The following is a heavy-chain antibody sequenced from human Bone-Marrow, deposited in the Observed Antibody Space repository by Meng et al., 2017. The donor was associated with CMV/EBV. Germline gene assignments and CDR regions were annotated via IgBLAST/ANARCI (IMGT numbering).Heavy chain of an antibody. D-gene: IGHD3-22*01. J-gene: IGHJ4*02. CDR1: GFTFSSYA. Sequence: GGSLRLSCAASGFTFSSYAMHWVRQAPGKGLEWVTFIRYDGGRTFYADSVEGRFTVSRDSSKNTLYLQMNSLRLDDTAVYYCAKAPYEYDSSGYDYWGQGTLVTVSS. V-gene: IGHV3-30*02. CDR3: AKAPYEYDSSGYDY. CDR2: IRYDGGRT.